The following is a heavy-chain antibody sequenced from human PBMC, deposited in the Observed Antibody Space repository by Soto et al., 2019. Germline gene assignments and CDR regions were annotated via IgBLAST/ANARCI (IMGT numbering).Heavy chain of an antibody. Sequence: QVQLVQSGAEVRKPGTSVKVSCKASGYSFTSYGVTWVRQAPGQGLEWMGGTYKSNTNYAQKVQGRVTMTTDTSTSTAYMELRSLPSDDTAVYYCARGPTVGDFWGQGTLVTVSS. CDR3: ARGPTVGDF. V-gene: IGHV1-18*01. CDR2: TYKSNT. CDR1: GYSFTSYG. J-gene: IGHJ3*01. D-gene: IGHD3-16*01.